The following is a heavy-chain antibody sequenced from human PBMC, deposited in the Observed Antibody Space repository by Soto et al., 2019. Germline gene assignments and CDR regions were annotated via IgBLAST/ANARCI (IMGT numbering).Heavy chain of an antibody. J-gene: IGHJ4*02. CDR2: IWYDGSNK. D-gene: IGHD3-9*01. CDR3: ARDFDHFCDD. V-gene: IGHV3-33*01. CDR1: GFTFNRYA. Sequence: QVQLVESGGGVVQPGRSLRLSCAASGFTFNRYAMHWVRQAPGKGLEWVAVIWYDGSNKFYADSVKGRFTISRDDSKNTLYLQMNSLRGDDTAVYYCARDFDHFCDDWGQGNPVTVSS.